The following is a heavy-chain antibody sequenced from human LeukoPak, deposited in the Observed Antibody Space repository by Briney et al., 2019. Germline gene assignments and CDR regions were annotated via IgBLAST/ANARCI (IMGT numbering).Heavy chain of an antibody. CDR3: ARAGSDYSHYYYYYGRAAMDV. Sequence: ASVKVSCKASGYSFTSSGISWVRQAPGQGLEWMGWISAYNGNTKYAQKFEGRVTITTDTSTSTAYLVLRSLRSDDTAVYYCARAGSDYSHYYYYYGRAAMDVWGQRATLT. CDR1: GYSFTSSG. CDR2: ISAYNGNT. D-gene: IGHD3-22*01. V-gene: IGHV1-18*01. J-gene: IGHJ6*02.